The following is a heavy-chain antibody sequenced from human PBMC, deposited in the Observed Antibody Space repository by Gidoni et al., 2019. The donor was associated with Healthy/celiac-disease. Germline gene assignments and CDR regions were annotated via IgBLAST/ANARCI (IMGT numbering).Heavy chain of an antibody. V-gene: IGHV3-23*01. J-gene: IGHJ6*02. CDR1: GFTFSSYA. Sequence: LSCAASGFTFSSYAMSWVRQAPGKGLEWVSAISGSGGSTYYADSVKGRFTISRDNSKNTLYLQMNSLRAEDTAVYYCAKARSYYYYYGMDVWGQGTTVTVSS. CDR3: AKARSYYYYYGMDV. CDR2: ISGSGGST.